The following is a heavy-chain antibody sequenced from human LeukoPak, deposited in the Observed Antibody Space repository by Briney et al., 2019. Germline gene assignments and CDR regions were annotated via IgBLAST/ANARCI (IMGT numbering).Heavy chain of an antibody. Sequence: PGGSLRLSCAASGFTFDDYAMHWVRQAPGKGLEWVSGISWNSGTKGYADSVKGRFTISRDNSKNTLYLQMNSLRAEDTAVYYCAKDRLEMATIDAFDIWGQGTMVTVSS. J-gene: IGHJ3*02. CDR1: GFTFDDYA. V-gene: IGHV3-9*01. D-gene: IGHD5-24*01. CDR2: ISWNSGTK. CDR3: AKDRLEMATIDAFDI.